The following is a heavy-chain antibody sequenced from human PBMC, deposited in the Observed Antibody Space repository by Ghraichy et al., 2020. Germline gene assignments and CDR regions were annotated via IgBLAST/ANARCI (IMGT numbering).Heavy chain of an antibody. CDR3: ARAGAGDYGDYVGAFDI. CDR1: GFTFSIHW. D-gene: IGHD4-17*01. V-gene: IGHV3-7*01. Sequence: GGSLRLSCAASGFTFSIHWMSWVRQAPGKGLEWVANIKQAGSEKYYVDSVKGRFTISRDNAKNSLYLQMNSLRAEDTAVYYCARAGAGDYGDYVGAFDIWGQGTMVTVSS. J-gene: IGHJ3*02. CDR2: IKQAGSEK.